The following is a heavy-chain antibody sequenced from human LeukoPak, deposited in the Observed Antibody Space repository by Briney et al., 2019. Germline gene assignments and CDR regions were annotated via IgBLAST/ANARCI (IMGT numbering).Heavy chain of an antibody. Sequence: GGSLRLSCAASGFTFSSYAMTWVRQAPGKGLECVSAISGSGGGSYYADSVKGRFTISRDNSKNTLYLQMNSLRAEDTAVYYCAKRSSSGWYDTYFDYWGQGTLVTVSS. CDR3: AKRSSSGWYDTYFDY. D-gene: IGHD6-19*01. CDR2: ISGSGGGS. J-gene: IGHJ4*02. V-gene: IGHV3-23*01. CDR1: GFTFSSYA.